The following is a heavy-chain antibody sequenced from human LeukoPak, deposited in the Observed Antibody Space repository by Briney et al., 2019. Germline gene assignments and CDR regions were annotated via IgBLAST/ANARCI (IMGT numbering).Heavy chain of an antibody. J-gene: IGHJ4*02. D-gene: IGHD2-2*01. CDR2: IIPIFGTA. CDR1: GGTFSSYA. V-gene: IGHV1-69*05. Sequence: GSSVKVSCKASGGTFSSYAISWVRQAPGQGLEWMGGIIPIFGTANYAQKFQGRVTITTDESTSTAYMELSSLRSEDTAVYYCAVKPAATEGVDYWGQGTLVTVSS. CDR3: AVKPAATEGVDY.